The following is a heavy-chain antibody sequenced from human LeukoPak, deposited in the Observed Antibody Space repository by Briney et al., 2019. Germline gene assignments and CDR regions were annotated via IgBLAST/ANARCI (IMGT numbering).Heavy chain of an antibody. D-gene: IGHD2-2*01. CDR1: GGSISSSSYY. CDR3: ARPARVGYCSSTSCPFDY. CDR2: IYYSGST. V-gene: IGHV4-39*01. Sequence: SETLSLTCTVSGGSISSSSYYWSWIRQPPGKGLEWIGSIYYSGSTYYNPSLKSRVTISVDTSKNQFSLKLSSVTAADTAVYYCARPARVGYCSSTSCPFDYWGQGTLVTVSS. J-gene: IGHJ4*02.